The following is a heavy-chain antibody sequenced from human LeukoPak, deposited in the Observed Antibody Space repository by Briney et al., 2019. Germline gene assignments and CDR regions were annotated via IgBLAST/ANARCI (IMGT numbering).Heavy chain of an antibody. CDR1: GGSISTFY. D-gene: IGHD3-10*01. J-gene: IGHJ4*02. Sequence: SETLSLTCTVSGGSISTFYWSWIRQPAGKGLEWIGHIYTRGSTNYNPSLKSRVTMSVDTSKNQFSLKLSSVTAADTAVYYCARGGPMVRGVSDYWGQGTLVTVSS. CDR3: ARGGPMVRGVSDY. CDR2: IYTRGST. V-gene: IGHV4-4*07.